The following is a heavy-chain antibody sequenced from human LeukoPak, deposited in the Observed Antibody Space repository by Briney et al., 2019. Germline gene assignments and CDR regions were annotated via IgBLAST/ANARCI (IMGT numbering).Heavy chain of an antibody. V-gene: IGHV4-31*03. D-gene: IGHD3-22*01. CDR1: GVSIRSGAYF. Sequence: SETLSLTCTVSGVSIRSGAYFWSWIRQRPGKGLEWIGYIHYSGSAYYNPSLKSRITVSVDTTKNQFSLKLSSVTAADTAVYYCARERDSNYYDSRGYSDAFDIWGQGTMVTVSS. CDR3: ARERDSNYYDSRGYSDAFDI. J-gene: IGHJ3*02. CDR2: IHYSGSA.